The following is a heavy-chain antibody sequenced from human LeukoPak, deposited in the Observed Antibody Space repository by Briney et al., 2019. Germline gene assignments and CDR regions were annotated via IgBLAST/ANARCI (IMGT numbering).Heavy chain of an antibody. V-gene: IGHV1-8*02. CDR2: MSPKSGKT. CDR1: GYTFTSYD. J-gene: IGHJ4*02. CDR3: ARDTSKTRAGY. D-gene: IGHD2-2*02. Sequence: GASVKVSCKASGYTFTSYDINWVRQASGQGLEWMGWMSPKSGKTGYAQKFQGRVTITRDTSISTACMELSSLTSEDTAVYYCARDTSKTRAGYWGQGTLVTVSS.